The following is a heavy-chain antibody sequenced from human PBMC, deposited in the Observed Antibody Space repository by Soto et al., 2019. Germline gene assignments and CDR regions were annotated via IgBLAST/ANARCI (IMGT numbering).Heavy chain of an antibody. Sequence: EVQLVESGGGLVQPGGSLRLSCAASGFTFSSYWMSWVRQAPGKGLEWVANIKQDGSEKYYVDSVKGRFTISRDNAKNSLYLQMNSLRAEDTAVYYCARSLSIVATIFGHWGQGTLVTVSS. CDR3: ARSLSIVATIFGH. V-gene: IGHV3-7*01. CDR2: IKQDGSEK. J-gene: IGHJ4*02. CDR1: GFTFSSYW. D-gene: IGHD5-12*01.